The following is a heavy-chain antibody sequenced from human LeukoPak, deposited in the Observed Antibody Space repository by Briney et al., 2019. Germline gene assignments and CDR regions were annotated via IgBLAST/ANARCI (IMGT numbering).Heavy chain of an antibody. Sequence: ASVKVSCKASGYTFPNYGISWVRHAPGQGLEWMGWISTYKSKTHYAQKLQGRVTMTTDTSTSTAYMELRSLRSDDAAVYFCARDELSASGSYYNAQGYWGQGTLVTVSS. D-gene: IGHD3-10*01. CDR3: ARDELSASGSYYNAQGY. J-gene: IGHJ4*02. CDR2: ISTYKSKT. CDR1: GYTFPNYG. V-gene: IGHV1-18*01.